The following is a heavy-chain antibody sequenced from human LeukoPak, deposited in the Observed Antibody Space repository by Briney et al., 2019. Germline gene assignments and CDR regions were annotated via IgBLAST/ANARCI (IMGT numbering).Heavy chain of an antibody. CDR1: GYTFTVYY. V-gene: IGHV1-2*04. Sequence: ASVTVSFKASGYTFTVYYMHWVRQAPGQGLGWMGWINPNSGGTNYAQKFQGWVTMTRDTSISTAYMELSRLRSDDTAVYYCARGEKWLANYFDYWGQGTLVTVSS. CDR3: ARGEKWLANYFDY. CDR2: INPNSGGT. D-gene: IGHD6-19*01. J-gene: IGHJ4*02.